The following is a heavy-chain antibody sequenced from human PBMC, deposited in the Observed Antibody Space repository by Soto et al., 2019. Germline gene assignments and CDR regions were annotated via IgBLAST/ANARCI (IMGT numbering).Heavy chain of an antibody. CDR3: ARGRYVMCSGSDCYSPGMDV. CDR1: GGSFSGYY. Sequence: QVQLQEKGAGLLKPSETLSLTCDVYGGSFSGYYWSWVRQPPGKGLEWIGEMNHRGSSNYNPSLKSRITMSLETNKNQSSLRLTSVTAADTAVYYCARGRYVMCSGSDCYSPGMDVWGQGTTVTVSS. D-gene: IGHD2-21*02. J-gene: IGHJ6*01. CDR2: MNHRGSS. V-gene: IGHV4-34*01.